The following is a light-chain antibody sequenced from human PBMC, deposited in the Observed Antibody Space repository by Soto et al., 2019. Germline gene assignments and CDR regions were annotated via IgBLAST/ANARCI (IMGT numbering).Light chain of an antibody. CDR2: DAS. CDR1: QSISTW. V-gene: IGKV1-5*01. J-gene: IGKJ1*01. CDR3: QHYFRYPGT. Sequence: DIQVTQSPSSLSASVGDRVNITCRASQSISTWLAWYQQQPGRAPRLLIYDASTLQSGVPSTFSGSGSGTEFTLTISSLQPDDFSSYYCQHYFRYPGTFGQGTKVDIK.